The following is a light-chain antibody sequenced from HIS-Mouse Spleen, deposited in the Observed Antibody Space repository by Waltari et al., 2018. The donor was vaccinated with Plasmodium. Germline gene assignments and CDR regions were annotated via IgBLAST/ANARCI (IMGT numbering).Light chain of an antibody. CDR1: KSGDTY. Sequence: SYELTQPPSVSVSPGQTASLTCSGDKSGDTYACWSQQKPGQSPVLVIYQDSKRPSGIPERFSGSNSGNTATLTISGTQAMDEADYYCQAWDSSTDYVFGTGTKVTVL. CDR2: QDS. V-gene: IGLV3-1*01. J-gene: IGLJ1*01. CDR3: QAWDSSTDYV.